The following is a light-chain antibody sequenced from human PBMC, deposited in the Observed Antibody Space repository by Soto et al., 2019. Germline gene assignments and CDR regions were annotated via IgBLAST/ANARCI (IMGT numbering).Light chain of an antibody. J-gene: IGKJ5*01. CDR2: DAS. V-gene: IGKV3-11*01. Sequence: EIVLTQSPGIMYLSPGERATLSFWASQTVGRSYLAWYQQKPGQAPRLLIYDASNRATGVPARFSGSGSGTDFTLTISSLEPEDFAVYYCQQRSSWPPTFGQGTRLEIK. CDR3: QQRSSWPPT. CDR1: QTVGRSY.